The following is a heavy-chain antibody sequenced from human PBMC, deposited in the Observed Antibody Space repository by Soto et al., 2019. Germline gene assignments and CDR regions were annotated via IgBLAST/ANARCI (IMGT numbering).Heavy chain of an antibody. CDR3: ARHRTSMDV. CDR1: GGSISSSSYY. Sequence: SETLSLTCTVSGGSISSSSYYWGWIRQPPGKGLEWIGSIDYSGSTYYNPSLKSRVTISVDTSKNQFSLKLSSVTAADTAVYYCARHRTSMDVWGQGTTVTVSS. J-gene: IGHJ6*02. V-gene: IGHV4-39*01. CDR2: IDYSGST.